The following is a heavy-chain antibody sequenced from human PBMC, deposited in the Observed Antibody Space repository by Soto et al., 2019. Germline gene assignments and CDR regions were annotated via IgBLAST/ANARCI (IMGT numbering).Heavy chain of an antibody. V-gene: IGHV1-18*01. Sequence: ASVKVSCKASGYTFTSYGISWVRQAPGQGLEWMGWISAYNGNTNYAQKLQGRVTMTTDTSTSTAYMELRSLRSEDTAVYYCAMRPLLEWLYNWFDPWGQGTLVTVSS. D-gene: IGHD3-3*01. CDR2: ISAYNGNT. CDR3: AMRPLLEWLYNWFDP. CDR1: GYTFTSYG. J-gene: IGHJ5*02.